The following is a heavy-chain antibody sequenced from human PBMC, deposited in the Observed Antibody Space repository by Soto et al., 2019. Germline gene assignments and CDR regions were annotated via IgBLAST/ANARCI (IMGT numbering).Heavy chain of an antibody. Sequence: EVQLVESGGGLVQPGESLRLSCAASGFTISSNYISWVRQAPGKGLEWVSLIYGGGTTSYADSVKDRFTISRDTSKNTLYLQMNSLSAEDTAVYYCARGFGGRGVDGDYLDYWGQGTLVTVSS. V-gene: IGHV3-66*01. D-gene: IGHD3-10*01. CDR1: GFTISSNY. CDR2: IYGGGTT. J-gene: IGHJ4*02. CDR3: ARGFGGRGVDGDYLDY.